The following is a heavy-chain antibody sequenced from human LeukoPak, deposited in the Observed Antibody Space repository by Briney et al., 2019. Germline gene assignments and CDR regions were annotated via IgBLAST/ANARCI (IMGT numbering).Heavy chain of an antibody. Sequence: PSETLSLTCTVSGGSISSSSYYWGWLRQPPGKGLEWIGSIYYSGSTYYNPSLKSRVTISVDTSKNQFSLKLSSVTAADTAVYYCASLTVTSPVRYFDYWGQGTLVTVSS. J-gene: IGHJ4*02. V-gene: IGHV4-39*01. CDR1: GGSISSSSYY. CDR2: IYYSGST. D-gene: IGHD4-11*01. CDR3: ASLTVTSPVRYFDY.